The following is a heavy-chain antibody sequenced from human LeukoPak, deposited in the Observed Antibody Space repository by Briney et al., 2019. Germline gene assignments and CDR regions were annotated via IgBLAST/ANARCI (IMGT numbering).Heavy chain of an antibody. Sequence: ASVKVSCKASGYTFTGYYMHWVRQAPGQGLEWMGWMNPNSGNTGYAQKFQGRVTITRNTSISTAYMELSSLRSEDTAVYYCARRRAHYYYYYMDVWGKGTTVTVSS. CDR1: GYTFTGYY. CDR2: MNPNSGNT. V-gene: IGHV1-8*03. CDR3: ARRRAHYYYYYMDV. J-gene: IGHJ6*03.